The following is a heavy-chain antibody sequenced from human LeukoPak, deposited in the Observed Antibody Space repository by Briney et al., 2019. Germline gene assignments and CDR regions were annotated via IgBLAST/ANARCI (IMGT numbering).Heavy chain of an antibody. CDR2: ISGSGGST. V-gene: IGHV3-23*01. Sequence: GGSLRLSCAASGFTFSSYAMSWVRQAPGKGLEWVSAISGSGGSTYYADSVKGRFTISRDNSKNTLYLQMNSLRAEDTAVYHCARRDSSGWPIFDYWGQGTLVTVSS. D-gene: IGHD6-19*01. CDR1: GFTFSSYA. J-gene: IGHJ4*02. CDR3: ARRDSSGWPIFDY.